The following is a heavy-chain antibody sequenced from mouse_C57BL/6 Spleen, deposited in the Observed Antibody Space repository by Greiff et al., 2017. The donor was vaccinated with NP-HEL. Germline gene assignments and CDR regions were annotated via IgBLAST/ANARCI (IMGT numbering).Heavy chain of an antibody. D-gene: IGHD3-2*02. J-gene: IGHJ4*01. CDR1: GYTFTSYW. V-gene: IGHV1-52*01. CDR3: AREKTAQAHYYAMDY. Sequence: QVHVKQSGAELVRPGSSVKLSCKASGYTFTSYWMHWVKQRPIQGLEWIGNIDTSDSETHYNQKFKDKATLTVDKSSSTAYMQLSSLTSEDSAVYYCAREKTAQAHYYAMDYWGQGTSVTVSS. CDR2: IDTSDSET.